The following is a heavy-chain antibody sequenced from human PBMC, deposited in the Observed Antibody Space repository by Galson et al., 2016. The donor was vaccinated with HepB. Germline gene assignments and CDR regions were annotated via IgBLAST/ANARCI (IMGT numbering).Heavy chain of an antibody. CDR2: FDSEDGEK. CDR3: AAGGAAMVFDY. V-gene: IGHV1-24*01. D-gene: IGHD5-18*01. CDR1: GYTVTELS. Sequence: SVKVSCKVSGYTVTELSMHWVRQAPGKGLEWMGGFDSEDGEKIYAQKFQGRVTMAEDTSTVTAYMELSSLRSEDTAVYYCAAGGAAMVFDYWGQGTLVTVSS. J-gene: IGHJ4*02.